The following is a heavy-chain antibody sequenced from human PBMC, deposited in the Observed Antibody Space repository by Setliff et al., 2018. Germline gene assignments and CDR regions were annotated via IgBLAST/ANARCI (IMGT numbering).Heavy chain of an antibody. D-gene: IGHD4-17*01. Sequence: GGSLRLSCAASGFTLNTYGISWVRQAPGKGLEWVTFIRSDGNKKYFADSVEGRFSISRDNSRNTLYLQMNSLRAEDTASYFCSRDPNGDYVGAFDPWGQGILVTVSS. CDR3: SRDPNGDYVGAFDP. V-gene: IGHV3-30*02. CDR2: IRSDGNKK. CDR1: GFTLNTYG. J-gene: IGHJ5*02.